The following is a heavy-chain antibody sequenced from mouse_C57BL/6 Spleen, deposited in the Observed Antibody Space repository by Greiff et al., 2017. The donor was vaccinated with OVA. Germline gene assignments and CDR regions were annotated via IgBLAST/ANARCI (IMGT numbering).Heavy chain of an antibody. CDR1: GFSLSTSGMG. J-gene: IGHJ1*03. Sequence: QVTLKESGPGILQSSQTLSLTCSFSGFSLSTSGMGVSWIRQPSGKGLEWLAHIYWDDDKRYNPSLKSRLTISKDTSRNQVFLKITSVDTADTATYDCARGVWPSSYWYFDVWGTGTTVTVSS. V-gene: IGHV8-12*01. D-gene: IGHD2-10*02. CDR2: IYWDDDK. CDR3: ARGVWPSSYWYFDV.